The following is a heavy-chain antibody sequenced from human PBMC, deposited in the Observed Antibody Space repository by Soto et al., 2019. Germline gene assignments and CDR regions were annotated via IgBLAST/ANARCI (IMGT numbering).Heavy chain of an antibody. CDR2: ISISSSDT. J-gene: IGHJ6*02. V-gene: IGHV3-11*06. Sequence: GGSLRLSCAASGLTLSDFYMSWIRQAPGKELEWISYISISSSDTNYADSVKGRFTISRDNAKNSLYLQMNSLRAEDTAVYYCAFGEESRYYYYGMDVWGQGTTVTVSS. CDR1: GLTLSDFY. D-gene: IGHD3-10*01. CDR3: AFGEESRYYYYGMDV.